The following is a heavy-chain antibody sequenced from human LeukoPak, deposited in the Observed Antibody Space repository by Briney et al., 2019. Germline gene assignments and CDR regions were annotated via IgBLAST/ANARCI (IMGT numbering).Heavy chain of an antibody. V-gene: IGHV3-43*01. CDR1: GFTFDDYT. CDR3: AKLITVTTRGGAFDI. CDR2: ISWDGGST. J-gene: IGHJ3*02. D-gene: IGHD4-17*01. Sequence: GGSLRLSCAASGFTFDDYTMHWVRQAPGKGLEWVSLISWDGGSTYYADSVKGRFTISRDNSKNSLYLQMNSLRAEDTAVYYCAKLITVTTRGGAFDIWGQGTMVTVSS.